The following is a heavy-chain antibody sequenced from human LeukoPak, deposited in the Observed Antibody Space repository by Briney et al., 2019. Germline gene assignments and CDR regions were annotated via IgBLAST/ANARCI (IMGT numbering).Heavy chain of an antibody. J-gene: IGHJ5*02. Sequence: PSETLSLTCTVSGGSISGYYWSWIRKPAGKGLEWIGRIYTSGSPTYNASIKSRVTLSVDTSKNQFSLRLTSVTAADTAVYYCARNYYDSSGYYAPNWFDPWGQGTLVTVSS. CDR3: ARNYYDSSGYYAPNWFDP. CDR2: IYTSGSP. V-gene: IGHV4-4*07. CDR1: GGSISGYY. D-gene: IGHD3-22*01.